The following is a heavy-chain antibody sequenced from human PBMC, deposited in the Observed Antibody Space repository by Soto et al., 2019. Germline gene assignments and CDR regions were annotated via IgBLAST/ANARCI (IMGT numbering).Heavy chain of an antibody. CDR2: INSDGSST. V-gene: IGHV3-74*01. CDR1: VFIFSGYW. Sequence: EVQLVECGGGLVQPGGSLRLSYAASVFIFSGYWMHWVGQAPVKGMVWVSRINSDGSSTNYADSVKGRVTISRDNVKNTLYLQMNSLRAEVTTVYYCARVEKYYTLRSRYYVFDYWGQGTLVTVSS. J-gene: IGHJ4*02. CDR3: ARVEKYYTLRSRYYVFDY. D-gene: IGHD3-3*01.